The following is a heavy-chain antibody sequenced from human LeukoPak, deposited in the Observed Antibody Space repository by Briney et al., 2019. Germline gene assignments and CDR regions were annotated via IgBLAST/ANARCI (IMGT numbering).Heavy chain of an antibody. CDR2: IYYSGST. D-gene: IGHD3-3*01. Sequence: PSETLSLTCTVSGGSISSGDYYWSWIRQPPGKGLEWIGYIYYSGSTYYNPSLKSRVTISVDTSKNQFSMKLTSVTAADTAVYFCARQDYDFWSGYYDYWGQGTLVTVSS. CDR1: GGSISSGDYY. V-gene: IGHV4-30-4*01. CDR3: ARQDYDFWSGYYDY. J-gene: IGHJ4*02.